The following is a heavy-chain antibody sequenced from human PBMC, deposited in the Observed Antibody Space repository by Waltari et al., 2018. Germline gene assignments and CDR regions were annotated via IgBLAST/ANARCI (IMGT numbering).Heavy chain of an antibody. J-gene: IGHJ3*02. CDR2: INHSGST. D-gene: IGHD6-13*01. Sequence: QVQLQQWGAGLLTPSETLSLTCAVYGGSFSGYYWSWIRQPPGKGLEWIGEINHSGSTNYNPSLKSRVTISVDTSKNQFSLKLSSVTAADTAVYYCARTAAAGYWAFDIWGQGTMVTVSS. CDR3: ARTAAAGYWAFDI. CDR1: GGSFSGYY. V-gene: IGHV4-34*01.